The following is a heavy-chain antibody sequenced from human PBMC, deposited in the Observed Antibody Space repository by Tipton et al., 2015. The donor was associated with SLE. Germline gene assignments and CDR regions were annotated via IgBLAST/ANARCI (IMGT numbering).Heavy chain of an antibody. D-gene: IGHD3-3*02. CDR2: IWYDGSYK. V-gene: IGHV3-30*04. Sequence: SLRLSCAASGFTFNSYAMHWVRQAPGKGLEWVAVIWYDGSYKYTADSVKGRFTISRDNSKNTLYLQMNSLRAEDTAVYYCASSLLDYFDYWGQGTLVTVSS. CDR3: ASSLLDYFDY. CDR1: GFTFNSYA. J-gene: IGHJ4*02.